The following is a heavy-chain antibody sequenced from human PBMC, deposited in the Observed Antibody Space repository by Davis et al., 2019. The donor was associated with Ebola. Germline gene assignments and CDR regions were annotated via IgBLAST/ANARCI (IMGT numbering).Heavy chain of an antibody. D-gene: IGHD6-25*01. V-gene: IGHV3-74*01. J-gene: IGHJ4*02. CDR1: GFAFRGYW. CDR3: ARVPLWTASNTEFDY. CDR2: HKRDGTYT. Sequence: GESLKISCAASGFAFRGYWMQWVRQAPGKGLVWVSRHKRDGTYTNYADSVRGRFNISRDNAKSTLFLHMNSLRAEDTGVYYCARVPLWTASNTEFDYWGQGTLVTVSS.